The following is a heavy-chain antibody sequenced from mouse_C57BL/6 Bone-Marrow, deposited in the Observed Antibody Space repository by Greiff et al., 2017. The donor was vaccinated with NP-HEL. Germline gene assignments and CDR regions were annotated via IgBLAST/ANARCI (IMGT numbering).Heavy chain of an antibody. CDR3: AIWDYLYYFDY. J-gene: IGHJ2*01. Sequence: QVQLQQPGAELAKPGASVKLSCKASGYTFTSYWMHWVKQRPGQGLEWIGMIHPNSGSTNYNEKFKSKATLTVDKSSSTAYMQLSSLTSEDSAVYYCAIWDYLYYFDYWGQGTTLTVSS. V-gene: IGHV1-64*01. D-gene: IGHD5-5*01. CDR2: IHPNSGST. CDR1: GYTFTSYW.